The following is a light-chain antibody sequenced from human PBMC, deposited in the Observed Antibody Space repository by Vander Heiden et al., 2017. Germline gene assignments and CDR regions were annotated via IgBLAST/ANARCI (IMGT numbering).Light chain of an antibody. Sequence: DIVLTQSADSVAASLGERATINCKSSQSVLYSSNNKNYLAWYQQKPGQPPKLLIYWASTREAGVPDRCSGSGSGTDFTLTISSLQAEDVAVYYCQQYDSTPPFTFGPGTKVDIK. CDR1: QSVLYSSNNKNY. J-gene: IGKJ3*01. V-gene: IGKV4-1*01. CDR3: QQYDSTPPFT. CDR2: WAS.